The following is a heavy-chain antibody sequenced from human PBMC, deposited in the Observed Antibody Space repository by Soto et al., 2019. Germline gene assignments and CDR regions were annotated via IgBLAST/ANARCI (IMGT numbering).Heavy chain of an antibody. Sequence: QVQLVESGGGVVQPGRSLRLSCAAYGFTFSSYGMQWVRQAPGKGLEWVAVISYDGSNKYYADSVKGRFTFSRDNSKNTLYLQMNSLRAEDTAVYYCAKDLGHGGRGAFDIWGQGTMVTVSS. V-gene: IGHV3-30*18. CDR2: ISYDGSNK. D-gene: IGHD7-27*01. CDR3: AKDLGHGGRGAFDI. CDR1: GFTFSSYG. J-gene: IGHJ3*02.